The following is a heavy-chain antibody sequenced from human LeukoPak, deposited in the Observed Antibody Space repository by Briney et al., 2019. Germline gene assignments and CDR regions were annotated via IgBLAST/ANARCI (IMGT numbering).Heavy chain of an antibody. CDR3: AKPHGVGY. CDR2: VSGNGGSI. CDR1: GFTFNNYA. V-gene: IGHV3-23*01. J-gene: IGHJ4*02. D-gene: IGHD4-17*01. Sequence: GGSLRLSCAASGFTFNNYAMNWVRQAPGKGLEWVSAVSGNGGSIFYADSIKGRFTISRDNSKNTLYLQMNSLRAEDTAVYYCAKPHGVGYLGQGTLVTVSS.